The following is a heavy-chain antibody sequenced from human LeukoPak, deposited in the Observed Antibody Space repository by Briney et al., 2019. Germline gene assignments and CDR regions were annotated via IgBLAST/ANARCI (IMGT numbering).Heavy chain of an antibody. D-gene: IGHD3-10*01. CDR1: GYTLTELS. V-gene: IGHV1-24*01. CDR2: FDPEDGET. Sequence: ASVKVSCKVSGYTLTELSMHWVRQAPGKGLEWMGGFDPEDGETIYAQKFQGRVTMTEDTSTDTAYMELSSLRSEDTAVYYCAVSGSYYRDAFDIWGQGTMATVSS. J-gene: IGHJ3*02. CDR3: AVSGSYYRDAFDI.